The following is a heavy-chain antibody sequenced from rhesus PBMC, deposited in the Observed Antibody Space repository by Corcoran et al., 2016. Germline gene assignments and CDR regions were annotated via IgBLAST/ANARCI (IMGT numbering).Heavy chain of an antibody. Sequence: QVQLQESGPGVVKPSETLSLTCAVSGGSISDSYRWSWIRQPPGKGLEWIGYIYGCSTSTNYNPSLQCRVTISKDTFKYQFSLKLSSVTAADTAVYYCARGSYYYSGSYYYVEYGLDSWGQGVVVTVSS. J-gene: IGHJ6*01. CDR2: IYGCSTST. CDR3: ARGSYYYSGSYYYVEYGLDS. D-gene: IGHD3-16*01. V-gene: IGHV4S10*01. CDR1: GGSISDSYR.